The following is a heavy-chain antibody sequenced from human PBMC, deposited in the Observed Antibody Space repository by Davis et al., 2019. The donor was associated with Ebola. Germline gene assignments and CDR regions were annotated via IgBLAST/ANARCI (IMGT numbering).Heavy chain of an antibody. Sequence: SCAASGFTFSDYYMSWIRQAPGKGLEWVSYISSSGSTIYYADSVKGRFTISRDNAKNSLYLQMNSLRAEDTAVYYCAREGEQLYLFDPWGQGTLVTVSS. CDR1: GFTFSDYY. D-gene: IGHD6-6*01. CDR3: AREGEQLYLFDP. V-gene: IGHV3-11*01. J-gene: IGHJ5*02. CDR2: ISSSGSTI.